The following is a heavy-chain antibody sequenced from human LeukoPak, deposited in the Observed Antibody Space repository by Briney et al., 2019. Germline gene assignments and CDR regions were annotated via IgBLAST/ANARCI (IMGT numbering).Heavy chain of an antibody. J-gene: IGHJ4*02. Sequence: GGSLRLSCAASGFTFSSYSMNWVRQAPGKGLEWVSSISSSSSYIYYADSVKGRFTISRDNAKNSLYLQMNSLRAEDTAVYYCAKDTHRLVVPAASFDYWGQGTLVTISS. V-gene: IGHV3-21*04. CDR1: GFTFSSYS. CDR2: ISSSSSYI. D-gene: IGHD2-2*01. CDR3: AKDTHRLVVPAASFDY.